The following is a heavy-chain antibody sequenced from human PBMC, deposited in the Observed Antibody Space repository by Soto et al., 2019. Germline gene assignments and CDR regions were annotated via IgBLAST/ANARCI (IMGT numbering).Heavy chain of an antibody. CDR2: ISYDGSNK. Sequence: PGGSLRLSCAASGFTFSSYAMHWVRQAPGKGLEWVAVISYDGSNKYYADSGKGRFTISRDNSKNTLYLQMNSLRAEDTAVYYCARPPIVGATRAYFDYWGQGTLVTVSS. D-gene: IGHD1-26*01. CDR1: GFTFSSYA. CDR3: ARPPIVGATRAYFDY. V-gene: IGHV3-30-3*01. J-gene: IGHJ4*02.